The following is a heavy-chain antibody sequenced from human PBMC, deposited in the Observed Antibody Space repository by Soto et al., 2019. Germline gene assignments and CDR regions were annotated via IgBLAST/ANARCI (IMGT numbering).Heavy chain of an antibody. CDR2: ISAYNGNT. J-gene: IGHJ4*02. CDR1: GYTFTSHG. CDR3: ARTSCSSARCYSDY. D-gene: IGHD2-2*01. Sequence: QVQLVQSGAEVKKPGASVKVSCKTSGYTFTSHGISWVRQAPGQGLEWMGWISAYNGNTNYAQKLEGSDPVPADTRPRKAYMELRSLRSDDTAVYYCARTSCSSARCYSDYWGQGTLVTVSS. V-gene: IGHV1-18*04.